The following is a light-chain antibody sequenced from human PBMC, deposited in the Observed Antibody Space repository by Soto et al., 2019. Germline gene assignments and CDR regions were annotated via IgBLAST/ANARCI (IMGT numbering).Light chain of an antibody. CDR1: MRDVGAYNL. CDR3: SSYTASSTFV. J-gene: IGLJ1*01. CDR2: EVS. V-gene: IGLV2-14*01. Sequence: QSVLTQPASVSGSPGQSITISCAGTMRDVGAYNLVSWYQQHPGRAPKLMIYEVSNRPSGVSNRFSASKSGNTASLTISGLQAEDEADYYCSSYTASSTFVFGTGTKLTVL.